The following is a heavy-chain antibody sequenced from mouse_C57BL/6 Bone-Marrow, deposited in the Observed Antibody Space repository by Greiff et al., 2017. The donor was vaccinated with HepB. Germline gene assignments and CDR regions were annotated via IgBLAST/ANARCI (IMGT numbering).Heavy chain of an antibody. V-gene: IGHV5-17*01. Sequence: DVQLVESGGGLVKPGGSLTLSCAASGFTFSDYGIHWVRQAPEKGLEWVAYISSGSSTIYYADTVKGRFTISIDNAMNTLFLQMTSLRSEDTAMYYCARRLRRPHYYVMDYWGQGTSVTVSS. J-gene: IGHJ4*01. D-gene: IGHD2-2*01. CDR1: GFTFSDYG. CDR2: ISSGSSTI. CDR3: ARRLRRPHYYVMDY.